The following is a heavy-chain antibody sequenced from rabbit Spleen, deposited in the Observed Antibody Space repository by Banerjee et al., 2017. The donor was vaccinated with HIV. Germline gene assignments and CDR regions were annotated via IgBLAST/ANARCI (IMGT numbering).Heavy chain of an antibody. J-gene: IGHJ4*01. CDR2: IATDSSGST. Sequence: SLEESGGDLVKPGASLTLTCTASGFSFSSTYYMSWVRQAPGKGLEWIGYIATDSSGSTYSASWAKCRFAISRTSSTTVDLKMTRLTAADTATYFCARDLAGVIGWNFYLWGPGTLVTVS. CDR1: GFSFSSTYY. V-gene: IGHV1S40*01. D-gene: IGHD4-1*01. CDR3: ARDLAGVIGWNFYL.